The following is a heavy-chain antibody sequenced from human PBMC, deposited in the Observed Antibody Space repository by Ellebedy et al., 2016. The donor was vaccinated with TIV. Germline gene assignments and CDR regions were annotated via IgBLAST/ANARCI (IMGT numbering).Heavy chain of an antibody. CDR2: IYYSGST. D-gene: IGHD6-19*01. CDR3: ARTSGGWYGNAFDY. V-gene: IGHV4-59*01. CDR1: GGSISSYY. Sequence: MPSETLSLTCTVSGGSISSYYWSWIRQPPGKGLEWIGYIYYSGSTNYNPSLKSRVTISVDTSKNQFSLKLSSVTAADTAVYYCARTSGGWYGNAFDYWGQGTLVTVSS. J-gene: IGHJ4*02.